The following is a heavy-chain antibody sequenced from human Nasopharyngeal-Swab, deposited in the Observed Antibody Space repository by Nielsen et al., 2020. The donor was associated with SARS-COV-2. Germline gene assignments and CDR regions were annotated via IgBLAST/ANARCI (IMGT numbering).Heavy chain of an antibody. V-gene: IGHV6-1*01. CDR3: ARGGYYDSSGPYYFDY. CDR2: TYYRSKWYN. D-gene: IGHD3-22*01. J-gene: IGHJ4*02. CDR1: GDSVSSNSAA. Sequence: SETLSLTCAISGDSVSSNSAAWNWIRQSPSRGLEWLGRTYYRSKWYNDYAVSVKSRITINPDTSKNQFSLQLNSVTPEDTAVYYCARGGYYDSSGPYYFDYWGQGTLVTVSS.